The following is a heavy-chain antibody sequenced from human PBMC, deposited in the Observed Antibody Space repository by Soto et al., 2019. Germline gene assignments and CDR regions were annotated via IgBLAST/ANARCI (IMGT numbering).Heavy chain of an antibody. CDR3: ARKDESGYFNWFDP. CDR1: GYRFTSYW. D-gene: IGHD3-22*01. Sequence: GESLKISCRTSGYRFTSYWIAWVRQMPGKGLEWMGIIFPSDSDTRYSPSFQGQVTISADRSTSTVFLQWASLKASDTAVYFCARKDESGYFNWFDPWGQGTLVTVSS. CDR2: IFPSDSDT. V-gene: IGHV5-51*01. J-gene: IGHJ5*02.